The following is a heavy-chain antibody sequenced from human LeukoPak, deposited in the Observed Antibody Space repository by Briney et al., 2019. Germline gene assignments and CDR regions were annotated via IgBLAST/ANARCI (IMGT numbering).Heavy chain of an antibody. CDR3: AGSYHYYMDV. CDR1: GGSISNYY. CDR2: ISYIGST. V-gene: IGHV4-59*01. Sequence: PSETLSLTCTVYGGSISNYYWSWIRQPPGKGLEWIGYISYIGSTKYNPSLKSRVTISEDTSKKQFSLKLSSVTAADTAVYYCAGSYHYYMDVWGKGTTVTVSS. J-gene: IGHJ6*03.